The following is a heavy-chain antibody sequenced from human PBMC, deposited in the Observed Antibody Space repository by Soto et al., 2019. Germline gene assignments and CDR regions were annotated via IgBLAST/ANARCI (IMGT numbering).Heavy chain of an antibody. V-gene: IGHV1-3*01. CDR3: ARDGTVTLGRAFDY. CDR1: GYTFTSYG. Sequence: QVQLVQSGTEVKKPGASVKVSCKASGYTFTSYGIHWVRQAPGQRLEWMGWINAANGDTKYSPKFQGRVTITRDTSASTAYMELSSLRSEDTAVYYCARDGTVTLGRAFDYWGQGTLVTVSS. D-gene: IGHD4-17*01. J-gene: IGHJ4*02. CDR2: INAANGDT.